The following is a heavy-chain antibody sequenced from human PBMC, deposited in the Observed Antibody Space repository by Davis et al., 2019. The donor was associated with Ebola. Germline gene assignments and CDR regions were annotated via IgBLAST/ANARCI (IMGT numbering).Heavy chain of an antibody. CDR1: GGSFNGYS. D-gene: IGHD2-15*01. CDR2: VNHGGGT. Sequence: SETLSLTCAVYGGSFNGYSFTWIRQSPGKGLEWIGEVNHGGGTKYNPSLESRVTISMDTFKNHFSLKLSSVTAADNSQYYCATRATPGWYFDFWGRGTLVTVSS. CDR3: ATRATPGWYFDF. J-gene: IGHJ2*01. V-gene: IGHV4-34*01.